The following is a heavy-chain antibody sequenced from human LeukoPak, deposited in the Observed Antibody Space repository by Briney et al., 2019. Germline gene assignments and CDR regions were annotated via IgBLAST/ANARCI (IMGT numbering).Heavy chain of an antibody. J-gene: IGHJ4*02. CDR3: ARDPVNDSSGYYGY. D-gene: IGHD3-22*01. CDR1: GVSISSSNSY. CDR2: IYYSGNT. Sequence: SETLSLTCTVSGVSISSSNSYWGWIRQPPGKGLEWIGSIYYSGNTYYNASLKSQVSISIDTSKNQFSLRLTSVTAADTAVYYCARDPVNDSSGYYGYWGQGTLVTVSS. V-gene: IGHV4-39*02.